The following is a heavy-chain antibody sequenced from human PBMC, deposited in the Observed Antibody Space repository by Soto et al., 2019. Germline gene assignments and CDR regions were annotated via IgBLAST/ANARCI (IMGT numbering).Heavy chain of an antibody. CDR1: GGTIGDYS. V-gene: IGHV4-59*13. CDR2: IFYRGET. J-gene: IGHJ6*02. Sequence: SETLSLTCSVSGGTIGDYSWNWIRQPPGKGLEWIGYIFYRGETKYNPSHSLWSRFTISRDNSGNTLYLEMSSLRGEDTAVYYCAKDQSSIFRSGSGMDVWGQGTTVTVSS. CDR3: AKDQSSIFRSGSGMDV. D-gene: IGHD3-3*01.